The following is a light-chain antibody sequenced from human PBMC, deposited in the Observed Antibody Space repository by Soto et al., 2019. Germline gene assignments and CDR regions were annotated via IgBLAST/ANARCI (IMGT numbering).Light chain of an antibody. CDR1: QSIGSTY. Sequence: EIELTQSPGTLSLSPGERATLSCRASQSIGSTYLAWYQQKPGQAPKLLIYGVSSRATGVPARFSGSGSGTDFTLTISRLQPEDFAAYYCQQYGTSPLTFGPGTKVDIK. CDR2: GVS. J-gene: IGKJ3*01. CDR3: QQYGTSPLT. V-gene: IGKV3-20*01.